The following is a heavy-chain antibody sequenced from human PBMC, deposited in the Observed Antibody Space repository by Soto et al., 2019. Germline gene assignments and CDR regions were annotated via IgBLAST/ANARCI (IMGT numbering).Heavy chain of an antibody. CDR1: GGSISSYY. CDR2: IYYSGST. CDR3: ATVPSLTGSDDHYYYYMDV. V-gene: IGHV4-59*01. Sequence: SETLSLTCTVSGGSISSYYWSWIRQPPGKGLEWIGYIYYSGSTNYNPSLKSRVTISVDTSKNQFSLKLSSVTAADTAVYYWATVPSLTGSDDHYYYYMDVWGKGTTVTVSS. D-gene: IGHD3-9*01. J-gene: IGHJ6*03.